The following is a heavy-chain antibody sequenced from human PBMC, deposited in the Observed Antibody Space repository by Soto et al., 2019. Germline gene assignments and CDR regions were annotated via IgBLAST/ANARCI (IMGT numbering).Heavy chain of an antibody. CDR3: ASSGIVGREVNTWFDP. CDR2: ISYRGST. J-gene: IGHJ5*02. V-gene: IGHV4-59*01. CDR1: AASITTSY. D-gene: IGHD3-22*01. Sequence: ETLSLSCPVSAASITTSYWSWIRQPLGKALEWTGYISYRGSTNYNPSLKSLLTISIDTSKSQISLKLTSMTTADTAVYYCASSGIVGREVNTWFDPWGQGTLVTVYS.